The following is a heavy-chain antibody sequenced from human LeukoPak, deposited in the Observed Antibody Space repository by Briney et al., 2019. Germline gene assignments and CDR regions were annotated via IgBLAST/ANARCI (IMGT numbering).Heavy chain of an antibody. V-gene: IGHV4-39*01. Sequence: PSETLSLTCTVSGGSISSSNSYWGWIRQPPGKGLEWIGSIYYSGTTYYNPSLKSRVTISVDTSKNQFSLRLTSVTAADTAVYYCARYPYSDSGVWQAFDYWGQGTLVTVSS. CDR1: GGSISSSNSY. CDR2: IYYSGTT. J-gene: IGHJ4*02. CDR3: ARYPYSDSGVWQAFDY. D-gene: IGHD5-12*01.